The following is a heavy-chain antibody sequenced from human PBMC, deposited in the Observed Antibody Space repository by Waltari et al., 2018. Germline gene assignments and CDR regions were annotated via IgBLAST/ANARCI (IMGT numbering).Heavy chain of an antibody. CDR1: GFTFSRYW. D-gene: IGHD3-10*01. CDR2: INSDGSTT. Sequence: EVQLVESGGGLVQPGGSLGLSCVTSGFTFSRYWMHWVRQVPGKGLGWVSRINSDGSTTSYADSVKGRFTISRDNAKNTLYLQMNSLRADDTSVYYCARAQLTMARNLDLWGRGTLVTVSS. V-gene: IGHV3-74*01. J-gene: IGHJ2*01. CDR3: ARAQLTMARNLDL.